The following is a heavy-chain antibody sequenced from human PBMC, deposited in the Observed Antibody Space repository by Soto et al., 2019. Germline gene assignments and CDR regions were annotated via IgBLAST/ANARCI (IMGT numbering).Heavy chain of an antibody. J-gene: IGHJ4*02. V-gene: IGHV3-33*01. CDR3: ARDDSSGLPGY. D-gene: IGHD3-22*01. CDR1: GFTFSSYG. Sequence: QVQLVESGGGVVQPGRSLRLSCAASGFTFSSYGMHWVRQAPGKALEWVAVIWYDGSNKYYADSVKGRFTISRDNSKNKLYLQMISLRAEETAVCYCARDDSSGLPGYWGQGPLDTVSS. CDR2: IWYDGSNK.